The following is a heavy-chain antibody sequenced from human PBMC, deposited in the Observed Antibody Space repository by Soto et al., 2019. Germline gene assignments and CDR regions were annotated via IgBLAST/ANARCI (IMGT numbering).Heavy chain of an antibody. CDR1: GGTFSSYA. J-gene: IGHJ6*02. D-gene: IGHD3-3*01. Sequence: ASVKVSCKASGGTFSSYAISWVRQAPGQGLEWMGGIIPIFGTANYAQKFQGRVTITADESTSTAYVELSSLRSEDTAVYYCARALNIYTNWSGYWPGMDVWGQGNTV. V-gene: IGHV1-69*13. CDR3: ARALNIYTNWSGYWPGMDV. CDR2: IIPIFGTA.